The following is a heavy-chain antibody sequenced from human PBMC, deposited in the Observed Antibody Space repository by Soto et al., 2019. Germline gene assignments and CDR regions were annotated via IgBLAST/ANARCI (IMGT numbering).Heavy chain of an antibody. CDR1: GYSFNSYG. CDR3: AREARDAFDI. J-gene: IGHJ3*02. Sequence: ASVKVSCKASGYSFNSYGISWVRQAPGQGIEWMGWISAYNGNTNYAQKLQGRVTMNTDTSTSTAYMELRSLRSDDTAVYYCAREARDAFDIWGQGTMVTVSS. V-gene: IGHV1-18*01. CDR2: ISAYNGNT.